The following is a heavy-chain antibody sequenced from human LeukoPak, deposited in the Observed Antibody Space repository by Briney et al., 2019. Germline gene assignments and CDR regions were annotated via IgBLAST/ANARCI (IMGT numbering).Heavy chain of an antibody. Sequence: GASVKVSCKASGYTFTSYAMHWVRQALGQRLEWMGWINVGNGNTKYSQKFQGRVTITRDTSASTTYMELSSLRSEDTAVYYCAREWGLESSGYYYAYWGQGTLVTVSS. V-gene: IGHV1-3*01. J-gene: IGHJ4*02. CDR2: INVGNGNT. CDR3: AREWGLESSGYYYAY. D-gene: IGHD3-22*01. CDR1: GYTFTSYA.